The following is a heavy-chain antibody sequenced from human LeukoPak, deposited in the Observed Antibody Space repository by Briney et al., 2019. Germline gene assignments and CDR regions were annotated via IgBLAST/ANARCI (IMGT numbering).Heavy chain of an antibody. CDR3: ARGLRYSSSWYNFDY. CDR1: GFTVSSNY. V-gene: IGHV3-66*01. D-gene: IGHD6-13*01. J-gene: IGHJ4*02. CDR2: IHGGGTT. Sequence: PGGSLRLSCAASGFTVSSNYMSWVRQAPGKGLEWVSVIHGGGTTYYADSVKGRFADSVKGRFTFSRDNSKNTVYLQMNSLTAEDTAVYYCARGLRYSSSWYNFDYWGQGTLVTVSS.